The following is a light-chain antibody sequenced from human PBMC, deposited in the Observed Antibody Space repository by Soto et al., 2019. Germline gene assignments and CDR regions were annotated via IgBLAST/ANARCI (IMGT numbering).Light chain of an antibody. CDR2: DAS. CDR3: QQTYRTPWT. CDR1: QSINSY. Sequence: DIPMAQSPSSLSASVGDIVTITCRASQSINSYLNWYQQKPGKAPKLLIYDASRVQSGVPSRFSGSGSGTDFTLTIGSLQPEDFATYYCQQTYRTPWTFGQGTKVDIK. J-gene: IGKJ1*01. V-gene: IGKV1-39*01.